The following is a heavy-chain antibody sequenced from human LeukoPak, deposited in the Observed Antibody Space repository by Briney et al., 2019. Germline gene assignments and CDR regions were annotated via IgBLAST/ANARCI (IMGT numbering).Heavy chain of an antibody. CDR1: GYTFTSYD. CDR2: MNPNSGNT. Sequence: ASVKVSCKASGYTFTSYDINWVRQATGQGLEWMGWMNPNSGNTGYAQKFQGRVTITRNTSISTAYMELSSLGSEDTAVYYCARAHTSANWFDPWGQGTLVTVSS. V-gene: IGHV1-8*03. J-gene: IGHJ5*02. CDR3: ARAHTSANWFDP. D-gene: IGHD3-10*01.